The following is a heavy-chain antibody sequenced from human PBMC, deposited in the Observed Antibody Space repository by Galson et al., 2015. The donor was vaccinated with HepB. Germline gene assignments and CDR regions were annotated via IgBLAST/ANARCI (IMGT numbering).Heavy chain of an antibody. CDR2: IKQDGSEK. D-gene: IGHD2-2*01. CDR1: GFTFSSYW. V-gene: IGHV3-7*01. CDR3: ARGGDCSSTSCYVGYFDY. Sequence: SLRLSCAASGFTFSSYWMSWVRQAPGKGLEWVANIKQDGSEKYYVDSVKGRFTISRDNAKNSLYLQMNSLRAEDTAVYYCARGGDCSSTSCYVGYFDYWGQGTLVTVSS. J-gene: IGHJ4*02.